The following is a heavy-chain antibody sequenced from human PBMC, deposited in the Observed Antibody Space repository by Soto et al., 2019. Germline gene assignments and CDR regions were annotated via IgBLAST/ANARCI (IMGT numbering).Heavy chain of an antibody. J-gene: IGHJ4*02. D-gene: IGHD3-3*01. CDR1: GYTFTSYG. CDR3: ARASGDYDVWRGYYY. Sequence: ASVKVSCKASGYTFTSYGISWVRQAHGQGLEWMGWISAYNGNTNYAQKLQGRVTMTTDTSTSTAYMELRSLRSDDTAVYYCARASGDYDVWRGYYYWGQGTLVTVSS. V-gene: IGHV1-18*04. CDR2: ISAYNGNT.